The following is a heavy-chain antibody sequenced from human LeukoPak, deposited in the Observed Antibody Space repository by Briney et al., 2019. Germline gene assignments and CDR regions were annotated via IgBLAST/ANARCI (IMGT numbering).Heavy chain of an antibody. D-gene: IGHD4-11*01. Sequence: GGSLRLSCAASGFTFSSYAMSWVGQAPGKGRGWVSAISGSGGSTYYADAVKGRFTISRHNSKNTLYLQMNSLRGEDTAVYYCAKVDSTVTTFGAFDIWGQGTMVTVSS. CDR1: GFTFSSYA. CDR3: AKVDSTVTTFGAFDI. J-gene: IGHJ3*02. V-gene: IGHV3-23*01. CDR2: ISGSGGST.